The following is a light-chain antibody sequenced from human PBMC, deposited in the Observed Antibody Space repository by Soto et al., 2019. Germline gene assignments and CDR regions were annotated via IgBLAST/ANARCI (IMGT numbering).Light chain of an antibody. Sequence: QSVLTQPPSVSEAPRQRVTISCSGSSSNIGNNAVNWYQQLPGKAPKLLIYYDDLLPSGVSDRFSGSKSGTSASLAISGLQSEDEADYYCAAWDDSLKGPVFGGGTKVTVL. CDR1: SSNIGNNA. CDR2: YDD. V-gene: IGLV1-36*01. J-gene: IGLJ3*02. CDR3: AAWDDSLKGPV.